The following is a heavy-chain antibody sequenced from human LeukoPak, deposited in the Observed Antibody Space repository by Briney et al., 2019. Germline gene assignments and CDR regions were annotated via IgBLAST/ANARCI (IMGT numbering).Heavy chain of an antibody. J-gene: IGHJ4*02. CDR2: INWSGGST. CDR3: ARAPITSPFYFDY. V-gene: IGHV3-20*04. Sequence: GGSLRLSCTASGFAFDEHGMSWVRQVPGKGLEWVSGINWSGGSTGYADPLRGRFTVSRDNAKNSLYLQMDSLRAEDTALYYCARAPITSPFYFDYWGQGTLVTVSS. D-gene: IGHD2-2*01. CDR1: GFAFDEHG.